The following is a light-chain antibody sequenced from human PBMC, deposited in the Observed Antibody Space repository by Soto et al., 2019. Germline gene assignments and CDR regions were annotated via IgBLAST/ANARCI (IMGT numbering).Light chain of an antibody. CDR3: QQYGSSPLT. J-gene: IGKJ4*01. Sequence: EILLTKSPGTLSLSPGERATLSCRASQSISSSYLAWYQQKPGQAPRLLIYGASSRATGIPDRFSGSGSGTDFTLTISRLEAEDFAVYYCQQYGSSPLTFGGGTKVDIK. V-gene: IGKV3-20*01. CDR2: GAS. CDR1: QSISSSY.